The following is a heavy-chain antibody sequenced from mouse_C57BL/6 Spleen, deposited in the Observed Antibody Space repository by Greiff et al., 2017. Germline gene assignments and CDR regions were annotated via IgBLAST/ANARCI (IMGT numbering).Heavy chain of an antibody. CDR3: ARHENDYDGAMDY. CDR2: IWSDGST. J-gene: IGHJ4*01. V-gene: IGHV2-6-1*01. CDR1: GFSLTSYG. Sequence: VNVVESGPGLVAPSQSLSITCTVSGFSLTSYGVHWVRQPPGKGLEWLVVIWSDGSTTYNSALKSRLSISKDNSKSQVFLKMNSLQTDDTAMYYCARHENDYDGAMDYWGQGTSVTVSS. D-gene: IGHD2-4*01.